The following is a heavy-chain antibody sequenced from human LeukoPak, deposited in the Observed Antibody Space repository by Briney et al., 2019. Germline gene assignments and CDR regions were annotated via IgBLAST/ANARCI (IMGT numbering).Heavy chain of an antibody. V-gene: IGHV5-51*01. CDR2: IYPGDSDT. J-gene: IGHJ3*02. CDR1: GYSFTSYW. Sequence: GESLKISCKGSGYSFTSYWIGWVRQMPGKGLEWMGIIYPGDSDTRYNPSFQGQVTISADKSIGTAYLQWSSLKASDTAIYYCARPRPIAGDTFDIWGQGTMVTVSS. CDR3: ARPRPIAGDTFDI.